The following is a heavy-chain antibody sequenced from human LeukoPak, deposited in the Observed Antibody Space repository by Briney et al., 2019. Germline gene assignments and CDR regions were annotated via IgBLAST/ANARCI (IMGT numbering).Heavy chain of an antibody. CDR1: GFTVSSNY. Sequence: PGGSLRLSCAASGFTVSSNYMSWVRQAPGKGLEWVSVIYSGGSTYYADSVKGRFTISRDNAKNSLYLQMNSLRDEDTAVYYCARRVVAVEQTQTDYYYYYGMDVWGQGTTVTVSS. CDR2: IYSGGST. CDR3: ARRVVAVEQTQTDYYYYYGMDV. D-gene: IGHD2-15*01. V-gene: IGHV3-66*01. J-gene: IGHJ6*02.